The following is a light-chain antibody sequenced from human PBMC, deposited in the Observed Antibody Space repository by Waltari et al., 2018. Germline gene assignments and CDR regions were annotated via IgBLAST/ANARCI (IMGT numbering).Light chain of an antibody. CDR3: CSYAGTWV. CDR1: GSDVGDYKY. Sequence: QSALTQPRSVSGSPGQSVPISCPGSGSDVGDYKYVSWYQQHPGKAPKVVIYDVTKRPSGVPDRFSGSRSGNSASLTISGLQAEDEADYYCCSYAGTWVFGGGTKLTVL. CDR2: DVT. J-gene: IGLJ3*02. V-gene: IGLV2-11*01.